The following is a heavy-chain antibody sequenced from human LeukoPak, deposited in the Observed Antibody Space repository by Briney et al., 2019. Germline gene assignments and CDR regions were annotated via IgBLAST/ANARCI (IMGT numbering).Heavy chain of an antibody. D-gene: IGHD4-23*01. CDR3: AADNGGNSVAFDI. V-gene: IGHV1-58*02. J-gene: IGHJ3*02. CDR2: IVVGSGNT. Sequence: SVKVSCKASGGTFSSYAISWVRQARGQRLEWIGWIVVGSGNTNYAQKFQERVVITRDMSTSTAYMELSSLRSEDTAVCYCAADNGGNSVAFDIWGQGTMVTVSS. CDR1: GGTFSSYA.